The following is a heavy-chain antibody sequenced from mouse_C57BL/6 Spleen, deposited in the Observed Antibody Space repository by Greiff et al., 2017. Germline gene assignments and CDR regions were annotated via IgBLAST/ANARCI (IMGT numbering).Heavy chain of an antibody. J-gene: IGHJ3*01. Sequence: EVKLVESGGGLVKPGGSLKLSCAASGFTFSDYGMHWVRQAPEKGLEWVAYISSGSSTIYYADTVKGRFTISIDNANNTLFLQMTSLRSEDTAMYYCARPAGDGYSPCAYWGQGTLVTVSA. V-gene: IGHV5-17*01. D-gene: IGHD2-3*01. CDR3: ARPAGDGYSPCAY. CDR2: ISSGSSTI. CDR1: GFTFSDYG.